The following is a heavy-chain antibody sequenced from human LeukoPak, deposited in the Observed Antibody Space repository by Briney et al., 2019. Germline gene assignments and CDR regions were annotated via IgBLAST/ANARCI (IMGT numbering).Heavy chain of an antibody. Sequence: PGGSLRLSCAASGFTFSSYAMSWVRQAPGKGLEWVSAISGSGGSTYYADSVKGRFTISRDNAKNSLYLQMNSLRAEDTAVYYCARDLRFLEWLFDYWGQGTLVTVSS. CDR2: ISGSGGST. V-gene: IGHV3-23*01. CDR1: GFTFSSYA. D-gene: IGHD3-3*01. CDR3: ARDLRFLEWLFDY. J-gene: IGHJ4*02.